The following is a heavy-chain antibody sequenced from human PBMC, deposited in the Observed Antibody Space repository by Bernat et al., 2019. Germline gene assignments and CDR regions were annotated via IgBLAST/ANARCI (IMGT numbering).Heavy chain of an antibody. J-gene: IGHJ4*02. V-gene: IGHV3-30*18. Sequence: QVQLVESGGGVVQPGRSLRLSCAASGFTFSSYGMHWVRQAPGKGLEWVAVISYGGSNKYYADSVKGRFTISRDNSKNTLYLQMNSLRAEDTAVYYCAKDPPDVDTAMLVTYFDYWGQGTLVTVSS. D-gene: IGHD5-18*01. CDR2: ISYGGSNK. CDR3: AKDPPDVDTAMLVTYFDY. CDR1: GFTFSSYG.